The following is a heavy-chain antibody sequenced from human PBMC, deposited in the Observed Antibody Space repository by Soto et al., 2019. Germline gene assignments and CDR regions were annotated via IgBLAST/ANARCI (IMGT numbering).Heavy chain of an antibody. CDR3: ARLSITTSGCFDH. D-gene: IGHD1-1*01. V-gene: IGHV5-51*01. J-gene: IGHJ4*02. Sequence: SLKISWKGSGYSFSSYWIGWVLHMPGKGLEWMGIIYPVDSDARYSPSFEGQVTFSVDKSVNTAYLQWTSLEPSDTAIYYCARLSITTSGCFDHWGQGTLVTVSS. CDR1: GYSFSSYW. CDR2: IYPVDSDA.